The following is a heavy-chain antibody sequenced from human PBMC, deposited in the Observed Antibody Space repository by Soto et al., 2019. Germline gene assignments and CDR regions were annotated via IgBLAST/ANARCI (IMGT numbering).Heavy chain of an antibody. J-gene: IGHJ6*02. Sequence: PSETLSLTCAVYGGSFSGYYWSWIRQPPGKGLEWIGEINHSESTNYNPSLKTRVTISVDTSMNQFSLKLSSVTAADTAVYYCARGPTPLRYFDWLGSYYYGMDVWGQGTTVTVS. CDR3: ARGPTPLRYFDWLGSYYYGMDV. V-gene: IGHV4-34*01. CDR2: INHSEST. D-gene: IGHD3-9*01. CDR1: GGSFSGYY.